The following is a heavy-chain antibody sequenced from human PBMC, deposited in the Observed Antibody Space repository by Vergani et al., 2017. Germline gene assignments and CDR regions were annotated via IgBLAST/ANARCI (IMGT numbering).Heavy chain of an antibody. CDR3: AKEKLGGNNYLNWFDP. V-gene: IGHV1-18*01. CDR1: GGTFSSYA. J-gene: IGHJ5*02. D-gene: IGHD1-1*01. Sequence: QVQLVQSGAEVKKPGSSVKVSCKASGGTFSSYAISWVRQAPGQGLEWMGWISASNGNTNYARKLQGRVTLTTDTSTSTAYMELGSLRSDDTAVYYCAKEKLGGNNYLNWFDPWGQGTLVTVSS. CDR2: ISASNGNT.